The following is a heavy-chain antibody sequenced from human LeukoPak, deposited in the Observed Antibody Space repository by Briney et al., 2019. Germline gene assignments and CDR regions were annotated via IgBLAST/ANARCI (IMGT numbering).Heavy chain of an antibody. CDR1: GGSISSYY. CDR3: ARQLDYVDAFDI. V-gene: IGHV4-59*08. Sequence: SETLSLTCTVSGGSISSYYWSGIRQPPGKGLEWIGYIYYSGSTNYNPSLKSRVTISVDTSKNQFSLKLSSVTAADTAVYYCARQLDYVDAFDIWGQGTMVTVSS. J-gene: IGHJ3*02. D-gene: IGHD4-17*01. CDR2: IYYSGST.